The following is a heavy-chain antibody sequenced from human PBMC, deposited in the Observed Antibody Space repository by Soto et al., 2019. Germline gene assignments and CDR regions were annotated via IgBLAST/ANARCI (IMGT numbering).Heavy chain of an antibody. J-gene: IGHJ6*02. CDR3: ARGSIVGATYYYYYGIDV. V-gene: IGHV1-18*01. CDR2: ISAYNGNT. D-gene: IGHD1-26*01. CDR1: SCA. Sequence: SCARRWSRQSPRQWLEWMGWISAYNGNTNYAQKLQGRVTMTTDTSTSTAYMELRSLRSDDTAVYYCARGSIVGATYYYYYGIDVRAQGTTVTV.